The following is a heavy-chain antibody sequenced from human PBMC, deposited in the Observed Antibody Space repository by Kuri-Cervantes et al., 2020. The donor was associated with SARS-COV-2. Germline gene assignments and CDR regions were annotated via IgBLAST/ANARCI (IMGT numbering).Heavy chain of an antibody. Sequence: SAQVTCKASGGTFSSYDISWVRQAAGQGLEWMGGIIPILGIANYAQKFQGRVTITAETSTTTAYLDLTGLKSEDTALYYCASDGVSRSLSLDFWGQGTLVTVSS. CDR3: ASDGVSRSLSLDF. CDR2: IIPILGIA. V-gene: IGHV1-69*10. D-gene: IGHD5/OR15-5a*01. CDR1: GGTFSSYD. J-gene: IGHJ4*02.